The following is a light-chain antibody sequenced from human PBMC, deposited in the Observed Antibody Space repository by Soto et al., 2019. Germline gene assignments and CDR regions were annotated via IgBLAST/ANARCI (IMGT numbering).Light chain of an antibody. J-gene: IGKJ2*01. CDR3: QQSYTTPHT. CDR1: QSISTY. Sequence: GDRVTITCRASQSISTYLTWYQQKPGKAPKLLIYAASSLQSGVPSRFSGRGSGTDFTLTISSLQPEDFATYFCQQSYTTPHTFGQGTKVDIK. CDR2: AAS. V-gene: IGKV1-39*01.